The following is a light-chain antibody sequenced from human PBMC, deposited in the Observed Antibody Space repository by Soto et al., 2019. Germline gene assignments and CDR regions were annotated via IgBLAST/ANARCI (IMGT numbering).Light chain of an antibody. J-gene: IGLJ1*01. CDR1: SSDIGGYNF. CDR2: DVT. CDR3: SSHGGSNNPYV. Sequence: QSALTQPPSASGSPGQSVAISCTGTSSDIGGYNFVSWYQQHPGKAPKLMIYDVTKRPSGVPDRFSGSKSGNTATLIVSGLQAEDEAGYYCSSHGGSNNPYVFGPGTKLTVL. V-gene: IGLV2-8*01.